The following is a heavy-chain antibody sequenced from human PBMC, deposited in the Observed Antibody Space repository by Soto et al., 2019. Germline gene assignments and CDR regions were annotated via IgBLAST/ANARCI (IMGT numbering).Heavy chain of an antibody. CDR2: SSGSGSST. CDR3: AKDGVTTTPWYFDY. V-gene: IGHV3-23*01. D-gene: IGHD4-17*01. J-gene: IGHJ4*02. Sequence: GGSLRLSCAASGFTFSNAWMSWVRQAPGKGLERVSASSGSGSSTYYADSVKGRFTLSRDNSKNTLYLQMHSLRAEDTAVYYCAKDGVTTTPWYFDYWGQGTLVSVSS. CDR1: GFTFSNAW.